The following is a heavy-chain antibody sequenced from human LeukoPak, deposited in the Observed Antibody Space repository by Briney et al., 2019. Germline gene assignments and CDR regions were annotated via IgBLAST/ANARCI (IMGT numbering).Heavy chain of an antibody. Sequence: GASVKVSCKASGYTFTSYGISWVRQAPGQGLEWMGWISAYDGNTNYAQKLQGRVTMTTDTSTSTAYMELRSLRSDNTAVYYCARDVTLNWFDPWGQGTLVTVSS. D-gene: IGHD2-21*02. CDR1: GYTFTSYG. V-gene: IGHV1-18*01. CDR3: ARDVTLNWFDP. CDR2: ISAYDGNT. J-gene: IGHJ5*02.